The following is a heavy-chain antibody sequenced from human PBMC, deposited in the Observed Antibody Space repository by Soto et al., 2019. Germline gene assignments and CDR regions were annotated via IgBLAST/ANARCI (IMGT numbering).Heavy chain of an antibody. CDR3: ARGSPRMGALPTY. Sequence: QVQLVQSGDEVQKSGASVKVSCEASGYIFTGYYIHWMRQAPGQGLEWMGWISPKSGDTNLAQKFKGRVTLTRDTSITTAYIELTRLKSDDTALYYCARGSPRMGALPTYWGQGTLLTVSS. V-gene: IGHV1-2*02. CDR2: ISPKSGDT. CDR1: GYIFTGYY. J-gene: IGHJ4*02. D-gene: IGHD1-26*01.